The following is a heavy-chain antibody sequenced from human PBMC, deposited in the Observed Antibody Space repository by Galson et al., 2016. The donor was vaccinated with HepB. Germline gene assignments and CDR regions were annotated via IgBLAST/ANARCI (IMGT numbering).Heavy chain of an antibody. D-gene: IGHD4-23*01. CDR2: IHGGNGHT. CDR1: GYTFTNYV. Sequence: SVKVSCKASGYTFTNYVMHWVRQAPGQRLEWMGWIHGGNGHTEYSQKFQDRITITRDKSASTTYMELRSLMSEDTAVYYCAKGVYGGNSPSDYWGQGALVTVSS. CDR3: AKGVYGGNSPSDY. V-gene: IGHV1-3*01. J-gene: IGHJ4*02.